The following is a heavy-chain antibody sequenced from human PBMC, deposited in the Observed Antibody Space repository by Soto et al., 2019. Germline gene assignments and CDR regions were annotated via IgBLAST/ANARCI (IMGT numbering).Heavy chain of an antibody. Sequence: GASVKVSCKASGYTFTGYYMHWVRQAPGKGLEWVASVSYDGSNKHYGDSVKGRFTISRDNSRNTLDLQMNSLRAEDTAVYYCAKDTYYYDRSGYYTYEHWGQGTLVTVSS. D-gene: IGHD3-22*01. CDR1: GYTFTGYY. J-gene: IGHJ4*02. CDR3: AKDTYYYDRSGYYTYEH. V-gene: IGHV3-30*18. CDR2: VSYDGSNK.